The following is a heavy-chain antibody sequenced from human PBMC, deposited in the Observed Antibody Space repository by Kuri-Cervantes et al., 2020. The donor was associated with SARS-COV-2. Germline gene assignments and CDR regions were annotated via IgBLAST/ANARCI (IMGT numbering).Heavy chain of an antibody. D-gene: IGHD4-23*01. Sequence: ASVKVSCKAPETTFPNYDINWVRQATGQGLKWMGMVKTNSGNTLYAQIFQGRVTMTRDTSTSTVYMELSSLRSEDTAVYYCAREGRDDGGNSLTSMGYFDYWGQGTLVTVSS. J-gene: IGHJ4*02. CDR3: AREGRDDGGNSLTSMGYFDY. CDR2: VKTNSGNT. CDR1: ETTFPNYD. V-gene: IGHV1-8*01.